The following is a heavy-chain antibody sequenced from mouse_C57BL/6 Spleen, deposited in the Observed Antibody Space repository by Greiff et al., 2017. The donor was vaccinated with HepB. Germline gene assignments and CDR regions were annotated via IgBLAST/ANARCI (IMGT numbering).Heavy chain of an antibody. CDR1: GYTFTSYW. J-gene: IGHJ1*03. CDR2: IHPNSGIT. V-gene: IGHV1-64*01. Sequence: QVQLQQSGAELVKPGASVKLSCKASGYTFTSYWMHWVKQRPGQGLEWIGMIHPNSGITNYNEKFKSKATLTVDKSSSTAYMQLSSLTSEDSAVYYCARTISYYGSSYGVLGTGTTVTVSS. D-gene: IGHD1-1*01. CDR3: ARTISYYGSSYGV.